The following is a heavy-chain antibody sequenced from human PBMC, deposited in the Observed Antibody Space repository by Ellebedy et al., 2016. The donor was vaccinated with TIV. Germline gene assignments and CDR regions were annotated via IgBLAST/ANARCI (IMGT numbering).Heavy chain of an antibody. CDR3: AAGPIAAPPKHYYYAMDV. CDR1: GFTFSDYY. CDR2: ISSRGSTI. Sequence: GGSLRLSCAASGFTFSDYYMSWIRQAPGKGLEWVSYISSRGSTIYYADSVKGRFTISRDNAKNSLYLQMNSLRAEDTAVYYCAAGPIAAPPKHYYYAMDVWGQGTTVTVSS. D-gene: IGHD6-13*01. V-gene: IGHV3-11*01. J-gene: IGHJ6*02.